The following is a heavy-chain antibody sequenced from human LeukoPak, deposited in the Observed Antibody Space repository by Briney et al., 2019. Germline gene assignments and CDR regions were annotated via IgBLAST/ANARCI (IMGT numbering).Heavy chain of an antibody. J-gene: IGHJ4*02. Sequence: GGALRLSCAASGLTFSSYAMHWVRQAPGKGLEWVAVISYDGSNKYYAGSVKGRFTISRDNSKNTLYLQMNSLRAEDTAVYYCARGGSGWSVDYWGQGTLVTVSS. CDR3: ARGGSGWSVDY. CDR1: GLTFSSYA. D-gene: IGHD6-19*01. CDR2: ISYDGSNK. V-gene: IGHV3-30-3*01.